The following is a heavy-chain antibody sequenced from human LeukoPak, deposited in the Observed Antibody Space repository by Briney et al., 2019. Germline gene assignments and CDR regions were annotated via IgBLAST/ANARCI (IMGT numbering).Heavy chain of an antibody. CDR1: GYTFTSYD. CDR3: ARGGRSGYDLVY. V-gene: IGHV1-8*01. J-gene: IGHJ4*02. D-gene: IGHD5-12*01. CDR2: MNPNSGNT. Sequence: ASVNVSCNASGYTFTSYDINWVRQATGQGLEWMGWMNPNSGNTGYAQKFQGRVTMTRNTSISTAYMELSSLRSEDTAVYYCARGGRSGYDLVYWGQGTLVTLSS.